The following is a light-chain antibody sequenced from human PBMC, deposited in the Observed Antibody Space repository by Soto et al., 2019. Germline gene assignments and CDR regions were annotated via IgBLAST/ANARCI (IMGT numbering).Light chain of an antibody. J-gene: IGKJ5*01. V-gene: IGKV3-11*01. CDR1: QSVSTF. CDR3: QQRARWPMP. CDR2: DTF. Sequence: EVVLTQSPATLSMSPGERVTLSCRASQSVSTFVAWYQHKPGQAPRPVIYDTFKRAPGVPDRFSGGGSGTDFSLTISSLEPEVFAVYYCQQRARWPMPFGQGTRLELK.